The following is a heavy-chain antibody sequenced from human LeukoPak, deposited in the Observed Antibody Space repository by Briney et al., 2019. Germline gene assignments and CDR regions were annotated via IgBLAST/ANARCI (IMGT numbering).Heavy chain of an antibody. V-gene: IGHV3-23*01. J-gene: IGHJ4*02. CDR3: ARSTSVTSTEFDY. CDR2: ISGGGSGT. D-gene: IGHD4-17*01. Sequence: GASLRLSCSASGFTFSTYAMTWVRQPPGKGLEWVSAISGGGSGTYYVDSVKGRFTIPRDNSKNPLYLQMNSLRAEDTAVYYCARSTSVTSTEFDYWGQGTRVSVSS. CDR1: GFTFSTYA.